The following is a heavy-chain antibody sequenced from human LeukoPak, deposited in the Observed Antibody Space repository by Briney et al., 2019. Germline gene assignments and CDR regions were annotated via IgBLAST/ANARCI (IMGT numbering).Heavy chain of an antibody. D-gene: IGHD6-13*01. CDR2: IYQSGKT. CDR1: GYSISSGYY. Sequence: PSETLSLTCSVSGYSISSGYYWGWIRQPPGKGLEWMGIIYQSGKTYCNPSLESRVTISVDTSKNQFSLKMNSMTAADTSMYYCARRLPGGQLSRYDYWGQGTLVTVSS. CDR3: ARRLPGGQLSRYDY. J-gene: IGHJ4*02. V-gene: IGHV4-38-2*02.